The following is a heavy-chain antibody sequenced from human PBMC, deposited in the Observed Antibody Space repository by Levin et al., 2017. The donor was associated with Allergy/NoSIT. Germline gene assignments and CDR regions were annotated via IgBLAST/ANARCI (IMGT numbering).Heavy chain of an antibody. CDR1: GFIFRDYA. Sequence: GGSLRLSCTVSGFIFRDYAISWVRQAPGKGLEWVAFIRNKEYGEKTQYAASVQGRFTISRDESTGIAYLQMNSLTIEDTAVYYCIRGYSGYYAEYFYHWGQGTVVTVSS. CDR3: IRGYSGYYAEYFYH. V-gene: IGHV3-49*04. CDR2: IRNKEYGEKT. J-gene: IGHJ1*01. D-gene: IGHD3-22*01.